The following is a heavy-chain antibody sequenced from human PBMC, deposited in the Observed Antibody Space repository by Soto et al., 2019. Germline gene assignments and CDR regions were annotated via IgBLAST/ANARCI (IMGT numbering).Heavy chain of an antibody. D-gene: IGHD2-15*01. J-gene: IGHJ6*02. Sequence: QVQLVQSRSEVKKPGSSVRVSCRASEGTFNSHVVSWVRQAPGQGLQWMGGILPLFGTTNYAHQLEGRVTITADSSTAPSFLELSGLTPGDTAVYYCARGGTLYESSQKYYQYGLDVWGQGTTVIVSS. CDR1: EGTFNSHV. CDR2: ILPLFGTT. V-gene: IGHV1-69*01. CDR3: ARGGTLYESSQKYYQYGLDV.